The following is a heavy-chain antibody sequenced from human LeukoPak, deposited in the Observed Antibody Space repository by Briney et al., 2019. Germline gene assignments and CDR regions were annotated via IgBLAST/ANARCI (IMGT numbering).Heavy chain of an antibody. CDR3: AKGLRGTYGSGSYYDY. CDR1: GFTFSSYS. D-gene: IGHD3-10*01. J-gene: IGHJ4*02. Sequence: GGSLRLSCAASGFTFSSYSMNWVRQAPGKGLEWVSAISGSGGSTYYADSVKGRFTISRDNSKNTLYLQMNSLRAEDTAVYYCAKGLRGTYGSGSYYDYWGQGTLVTVSS. V-gene: IGHV3-23*01. CDR2: ISGSGGST.